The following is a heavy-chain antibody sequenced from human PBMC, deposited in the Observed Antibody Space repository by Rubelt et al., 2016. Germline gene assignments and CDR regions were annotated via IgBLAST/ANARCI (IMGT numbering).Heavy chain of an antibody. CDR1: GGSFSGYY. Sequence: QVQLQQWGAGLLKPSETLSLTCAVYGGSFSGYYWSWIRQPPGKGLEWIGELNHSGSTNYNPSLKSRVTISVDTSKNQFSLKLSSGTAADTAVYYCARDRGGSYPFDYWGQGTLVTVSS. CDR2: LNHSGST. J-gene: IGHJ4*02. V-gene: IGHV4-34*01. D-gene: IGHD1-26*01. CDR3: ARDRGGSYPFDY.